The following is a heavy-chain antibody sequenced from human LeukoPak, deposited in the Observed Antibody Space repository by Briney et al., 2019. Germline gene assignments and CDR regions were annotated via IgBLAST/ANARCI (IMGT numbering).Heavy chain of an antibody. CDR1: GYTFTNYH. Sequence: GASVKVSCKASGYTFTNYHMHWVRQAPGQGLEWLGLVKPKSGDSDFVQKFRGRVTVTTDVSTTTIHMELSNLRSDDTAVDYCARDRGVPGPGNALDIWGQGTMVTVSS. D-gene: IGHD2-8*01. V-gene: IGHV1-2*06. CDR2: VKPKSGDS. CDR3: ARDRGVPGPGNALDI. J-gene: IGHJ3*02.